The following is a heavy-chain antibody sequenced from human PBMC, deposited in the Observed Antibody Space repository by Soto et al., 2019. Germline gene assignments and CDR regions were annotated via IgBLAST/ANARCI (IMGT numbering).Heavy chain of an antibody. D-gene: IGHD3-22*01. V-gene: IGHV1-2*02. J-gene: IGHJ3*02. CDR2: INPNSGGT. CDR1: GYTFTGYY. CDR3: ARAYYYESSGYDAFDI. Sequence: ASVKVSCKASGYTFTGYYMHWVRQAPGQGLEWMGWINPNSGGTNYAQKFQGRVTMTRDTSISTAYMELSRLRSDDTAVYYCARAYYYESSGYDAFDIWGQGTMVTVSS.